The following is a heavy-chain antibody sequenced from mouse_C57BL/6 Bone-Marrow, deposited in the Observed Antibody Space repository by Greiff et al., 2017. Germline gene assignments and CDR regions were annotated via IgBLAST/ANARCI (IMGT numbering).Heavy chain of an antibody. D-gene: IGHD2-1*01. Sequence: VKLMESGAELVRPGTSVKMSCKASGYTFTNYWIGWAKQRPGHGLEWIGDIYPGGGYTNYNEKFKGKATLTADKSSSTAYMQFSSLTSEDSAIYYCARGNSYAMDYWGQGTSVTVSS. CDR2: IYPGGGYT. CDR1: GYTFTNYW. J-gene: IGHJ4*01. V-gene: IGHV1-63*01. CDR3: ARGNSYAMDY.